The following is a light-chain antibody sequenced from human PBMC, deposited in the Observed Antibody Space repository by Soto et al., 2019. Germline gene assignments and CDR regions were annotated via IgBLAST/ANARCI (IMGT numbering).Light chain of an antibody. J-gene: IGLJ2*01. CDR3: SSFTSKSTLI. CDR1: SSDVGGYNY. Sequence: QSVLTQPASVSGSPGQSITISCTGTSSDVGGYNYVSWYQQHPGKVPKLMIYEVTNRPSGVSNRFSGSKSVNTASLTISGLQAEDEADYYCSSFTSKSTLIFGGGTKVTVL. CDR2: EVT. V-gene: IGLV2-14*01.